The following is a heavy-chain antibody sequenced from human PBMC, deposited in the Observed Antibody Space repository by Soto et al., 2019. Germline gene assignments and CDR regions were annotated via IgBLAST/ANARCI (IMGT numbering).Heavy chain of an antibody. Sequence: QVQLVQSGAELKKPGASVTVSCKASGYTFTGHDLHWVRQAPGQGLGWVGWIKANGGATKYARKFQGRVTMTRDTSTTTAYLELNSLRSDDTAVYFCARVGSYSDGSSYPYWGQGTLVTVSA. V-gene: IGHV1-2*02. CDR2: IKANGGAT. CDR1: GYTFTGHD. CDR3: ARVGSYSDGSSYPY. D-gene: IGHD6-6*01. J-gene: IGHJ4*02.